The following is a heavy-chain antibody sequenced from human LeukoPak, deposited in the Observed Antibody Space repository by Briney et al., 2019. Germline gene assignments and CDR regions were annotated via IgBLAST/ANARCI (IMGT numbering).Heavy chain of an antibody. CDR3: ARDADSSGYPYFDY. V-gene: IGHV1-2*04. D-gene: IGHD3-22*01. CDR2: INPNSGGT. Sequence: ASVKVSCKASGYTFTGYYMHWVRQAPGQGLEWMGWINPNSGGTNYAQKFQGWVTMTRDTSISTAYMELSRLRSDDTAVYYCARDADSSGYPYFDYWGQGTLVTVSS. J-gene: IGHJ4*02. CDR1: GYTFTGYY.